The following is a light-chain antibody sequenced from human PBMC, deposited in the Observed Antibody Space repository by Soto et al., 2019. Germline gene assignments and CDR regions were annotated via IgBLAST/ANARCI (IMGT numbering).Light chain of an antibody. V-gene: IGKV3-20*01. CDR2: DAS. CDR1: QSVGSTY. CDR3: QQYGSSPWT. Sequence: EIVLTQSPATLSLSPGERATLSCRASQSVGSTYLAWYQQKPGQAPRLLIYDASSRATGIPDRFSGSGSGTDFTLTISRLEPEDFAVYYCQQYGSSPWTFGQGTKVDIK. J-gene: IGKJ1*01.